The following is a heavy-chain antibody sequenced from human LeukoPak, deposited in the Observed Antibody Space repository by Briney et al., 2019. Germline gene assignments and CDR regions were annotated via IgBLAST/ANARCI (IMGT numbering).Heavy chain of an antibody. J-gene: IGHJ5*02. V-gene: IGHV3-48*03. CDR1: GFTFSSYE. D-gene: IGHD3-16*01. CDR3: TKFGGVIRWFDP. Sequence: PGGSLRLSCAASGFTFSSYEMNWVRQAPGKGLEWVSYISSSGSTIYYADSVKGRFIISRDNAKNSLYLQMNSVRAEDTAVYYRTKFGGVIRWFDPWGQGTLVTVSS. CDR2: ISSSGSTI.